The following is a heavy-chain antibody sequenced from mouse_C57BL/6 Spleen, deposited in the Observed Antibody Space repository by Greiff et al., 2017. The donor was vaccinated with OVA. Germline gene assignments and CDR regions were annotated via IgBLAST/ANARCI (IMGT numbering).Heavy chain of an antibody. V-gene: IGHV1-54*01. CDR2: INPGSGGT. D-gene: IGHD3-1*01. CDR3: ARGGYWDYAMDY. J-gene: IGHJ4*01. Sequence: QVQLQQSGAELVRPGTSVKVSCKASGYAFTNYLIEWVKQRPGQGLEWIGVINPGSGGTNYNEKFKGKATLTADKSSSTAYMQLSSLTSEDSAVYFRARGGYWDYAMDYWGQGTSVTVSS. CDR1: GYAFTNYL.